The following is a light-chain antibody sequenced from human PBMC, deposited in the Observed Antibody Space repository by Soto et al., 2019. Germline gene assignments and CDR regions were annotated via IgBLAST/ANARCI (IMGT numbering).Light chain of an antibody. J-gene: IGKJ5*01. CDR3: QQYNNWPPVT. Sequence: EIAMTQSPATLTVSPGERAILSCRASQSVSSNLAWYQQKPGQAPRLLIYGASTRATGIPARFSGGGSGTEFTLTISSLQSEDFAVYYCQQYNNWPPVTFGQGTRLEIK. CDR2: GAS. CDR1: QSVSSN. V-gene: IGKV3-15*01.